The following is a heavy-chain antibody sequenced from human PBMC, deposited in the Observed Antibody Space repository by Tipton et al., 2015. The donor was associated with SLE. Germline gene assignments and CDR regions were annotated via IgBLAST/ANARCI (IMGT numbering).Heavy chain of an antibody. Sequence: TLSLTCTVSGGSISSYYWSWIRQPPGKGLEWIGYIYYSGSTNYNPSLKSRVTISVDTSKNQFSLKLSSVTAADTAVYYCAKPYSGNFFDAFDIWGQGTMVTVSS. J-gene: IGHJ3*02. D-gene: IGHD4-23*01. CDR3: AKPYSGNFFDAFDI. CDR1: GGSISSYY. V-gene: IGHV4-59*08. CDR2: IYYSGST.